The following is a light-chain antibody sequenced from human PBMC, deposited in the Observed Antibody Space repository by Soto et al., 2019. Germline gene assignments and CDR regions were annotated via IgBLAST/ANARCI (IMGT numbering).Light chain of an antibody. V-gene: IGKV1-5*01. Sequence: DIQMTQSPSTLSASVGDRVTITCRASQSISTWLAWYQQKPGKAPKLLIYDASSLESGVPSRFSGSGSGTEFTLTISCLQPDDFATYYCQQYYTYSWTFGQGTKVDIK. CDR2: DAS. J-gene: IGKJ1*01. CDR1: QSISTW. CDR3: QQYYTYSWT.